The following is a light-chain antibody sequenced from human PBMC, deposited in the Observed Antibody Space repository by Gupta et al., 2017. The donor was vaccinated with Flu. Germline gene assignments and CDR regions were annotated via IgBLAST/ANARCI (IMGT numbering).Light chain of an antibody. CDR3: MQGAHWPWA. CDR1: QGLVYSDGNTY. V-gene: IGKV2-30*01. CDR2: QVS. Sequence: VTLGRPASISCRSGQGLVYSDGNTYLHWFQQRPGQSPRRLIYQVSYRDSGVPDRFSGSGSGTDFTLKISRVEAEDVGIYFCMQGAHWPWAFGQGTTVEIK. J-gene: IGKJ1*01.